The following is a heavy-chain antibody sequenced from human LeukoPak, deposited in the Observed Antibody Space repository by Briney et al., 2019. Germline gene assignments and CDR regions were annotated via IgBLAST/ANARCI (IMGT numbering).Heavy chain of an antibody. V-gene: IGHV3-7*04. CDR1: GFTFSSYC. D-gene: IGHD3-10*01. CDR3: AGGDYYGSGSARRHWFDP. CDR2: IEQHGNEK. Sequence: GGSLRLSCSASGFTFSSYCMNWVRQAPGKGLEWVANIEQHGNEKYYMDSVKGRFTISRDNAKNSLYLEMNSLRAEDTAVYYCAGGDYYGSGSARRHWFDPWGQGTLVTVSS. J-gene: IGHJ5*02.